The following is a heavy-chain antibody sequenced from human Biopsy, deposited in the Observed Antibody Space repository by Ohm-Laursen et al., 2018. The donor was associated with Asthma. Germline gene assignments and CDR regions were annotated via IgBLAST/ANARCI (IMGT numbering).Heavy chain of an antibody. D-gene: IGHD6-25*01. CDR2: ISSSGSTT. Sequence: GSLRLSCSASGFSFSDYYMTWMRQAPGKGLEWVSSISSSGSTTYPAESVKGRFTISRDNAQKSLFLQMGSLRAEDTAIYYCARVFESSEWGPFYHFGLDVWGRGSPFSFSS. CDR1: GFSFSDYY. J-gene: IGHJ6*02. V-gene: IGHV3-11*01. CDR3: ARVFESSEWGPFYHFGLDV.